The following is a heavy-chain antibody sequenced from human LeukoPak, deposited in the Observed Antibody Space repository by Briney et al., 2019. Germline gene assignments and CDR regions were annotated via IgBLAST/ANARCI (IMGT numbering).Heavy chain of an antibody. CDR3: AIGDGYNIFDY. J-gene: IGHJ4*02. V-gene: IGHV5-51*01. Sequence: GGSLQISCQGSGSRFTSYWIGWVRQLPGKGREWMGIIYPGDSDTRYSPSFQGQVTISADKSISTAYLQWSSVKASDTAMYYCAIGDGYNIFDYWGQGTLVTVSS. CDR1: GSRFTSYW. CDR2: IYPGDSDT. D-gene: IGHD5-24*01.